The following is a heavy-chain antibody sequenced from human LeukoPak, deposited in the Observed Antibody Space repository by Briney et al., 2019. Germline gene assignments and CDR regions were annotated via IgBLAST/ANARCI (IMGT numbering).Heavy chain of an antibody. D-gene: IGHD3-10*01. Sequence: GGSLRLSCAASGFTFSNYWMHWVRQVPGKGLVWVSRINDDGSATFYADSVKGRFTISRDISKNTLYLQMNSLRAEDTAVYYCAKDRVFELWFEEASPYYFDYWGQGTLVTVSS. CDR2: INDDGSAT. CDR3: AKDRVFELWFEEASPYYFDY. V-gene: IGHV3-74*01. J-gene: IGHJ4*02. CDR1: GFTFSNYW.